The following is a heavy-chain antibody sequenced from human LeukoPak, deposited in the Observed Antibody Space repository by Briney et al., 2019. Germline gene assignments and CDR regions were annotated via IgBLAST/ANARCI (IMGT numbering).Heavy chain of an antibody. CDR1: GYTFTGYY. CDR2: INPNSGGT. D-gene: IGHD6-19*01. Sequence: ASVKVSCKASGYTFTGYYMHWVRQTPGQGLEGMGWINPNSGGTNYAQKFQGRGTITRDTSISTAYMELSRLRSDDTAVYDCAREVAGTLGYWGQGTLVTVSS. CDR3: AREVAGTLGY. J-gene: IGHJ4*02. V-gene: IGHV1-2*02.